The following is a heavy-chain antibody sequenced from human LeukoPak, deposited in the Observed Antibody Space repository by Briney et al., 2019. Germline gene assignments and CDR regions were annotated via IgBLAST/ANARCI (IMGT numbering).Heavy chain of an antibody. CDR2: INHSGST. CDR3: ARAPLSGAPYYYYYMDV. CDR1: GGSFSGYY. D-gene: IGHD2/OR15-2a*01. Sequence: SETLSLTCAVYGGSFSGYYWSWIRQPPGKGLEWIGEINHSGSTNYNPSLKSRVTISVDTSKNQFSLKLSSVTAADTAVYYCARAPLSGAPYYYYYMDVWGKGTTVSVSS. J-gene: IGHJ6*03. V-gene: IGHV4-34*01.